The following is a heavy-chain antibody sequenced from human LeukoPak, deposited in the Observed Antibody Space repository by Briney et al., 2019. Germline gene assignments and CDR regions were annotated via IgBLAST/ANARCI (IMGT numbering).Heavy chain of an antibody. CDR2: INSDGSST. CDR3: ARGRYYYGSGSYIF. Sequence: GGSLRLSCAASGFTFSSYWMHWVRQAPGKGLVWVSRINSDGSSTSYADSVKGRFTISRDNAKNTLYLQMNSLRAVDTAVYYCARGRYYYGSGSYIFWGQGTLVTVSS. D-gene: IGHD3-10*01. CDR1: GFTFSSYW. J-gene: IGHJ4*02. V-gene: IGHV3-74*01.